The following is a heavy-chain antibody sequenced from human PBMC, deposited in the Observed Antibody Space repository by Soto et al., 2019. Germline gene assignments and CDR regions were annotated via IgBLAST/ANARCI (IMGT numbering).Heavy chain of an antibody. CDR3: ATHVRGFRSALEVNFDH. CDR2: LYYSEST. D-gene: IGHD5-18*01. CDR1: GGSISSGNYY. Sequence: PSETLSLTCSVSGGSISSGNYYWGWIRQPPGKGLEWIGSLYYSESTSYNPSLKSRVTISVDMSKNQFSLKLSSVTAADTAVHYCATHVRGFRSALEVNFDHWGLGILVTVSS. V-gene: IGHV4-39*01. J-gene: IGHJ4*02.